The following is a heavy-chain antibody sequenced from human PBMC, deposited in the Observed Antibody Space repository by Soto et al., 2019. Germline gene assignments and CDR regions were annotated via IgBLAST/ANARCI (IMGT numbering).Heavy chain of an antibody. CDR3: ARDRGYSGYDYYYYGMDV. CDR1: GGTFSSYA. V-gene: IGHV1-69*13. CDR2: IIPIFGTA. Sequence: SVKVSCKXSGGTFSSYAISWVRQAPGQGLEWMGGIIPIFGTANYAQKFQGRVTITADESTSTAYMELSSLRSEDTAVYYCARDRGYSGYDYYYYGMDVWGQGTTVT. J-gene: IGHJ6*02. D-gene: IGHD5-12*01.